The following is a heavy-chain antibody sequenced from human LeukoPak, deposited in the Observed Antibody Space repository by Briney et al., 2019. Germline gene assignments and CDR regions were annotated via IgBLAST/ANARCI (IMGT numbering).Heavy chain of an antibody. D-gene: IGHD6-19*01. CDR3: VRDGSGYDY. CDR2: INQGGSEK. V-gene: IGHV3-7*05. Sequence: HPGGSLRLSCAASGFTFSSYWMSWVRQPAGKGLEWVANINQGGSEKYYLNSVKGRFTISRDNAKNSLYLQMNSLRADDTAIYYCVRDGSGYDYWGQGTLVTVSS. J-gene: IGHJ4*02. CDR1: GFTFSSYW.